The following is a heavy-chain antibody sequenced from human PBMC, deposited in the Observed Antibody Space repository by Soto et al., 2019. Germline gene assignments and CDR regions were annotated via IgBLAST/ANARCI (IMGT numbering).Heavy chain of an antibody. CDR3: ARGVYGSGNYYTGPSAFDI. J-gene: IGHJ3*02. V-gene: IGHV1-69*06. D-gene: IGHD3-10*01. CDR2: TTPVFNTA. CDR1: GGTLSDHG. Sequence: QVQLEQSGAEVKKPGSSVKISCKASGGTLSDHGVSWLRQAPGQGLEWVGGTTPVFNTANYAPKFQGRVTIAADKSTNIAYMELGSLRSDATAFYYCARGVYGSGNYYTGPSAFDIWGQGTLVIVSS.